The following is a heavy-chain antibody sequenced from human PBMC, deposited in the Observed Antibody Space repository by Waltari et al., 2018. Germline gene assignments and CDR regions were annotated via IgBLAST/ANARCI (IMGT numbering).Heavy chain of an antibody. V-gene: IGHV3-30*18. Sequence: QVQLVESGGGVVQPGRSLRLSCAASGFTFSSYGMHWVRQAQGKGLEWVAVIAYDGSNKYYADSVKGRFTISRDNAKNTLYLQMNSLRAEDTAVYYCAKDLAVDTAMATAFDIWGQGTMVTVSS. CDR1: GFTFSSYG. CDR3: AKDLAVDTAMATAFDI. CDR2: IAYDGSNK. J-gene: IGHJ3*02. D-gene: IGHD5-18*01.